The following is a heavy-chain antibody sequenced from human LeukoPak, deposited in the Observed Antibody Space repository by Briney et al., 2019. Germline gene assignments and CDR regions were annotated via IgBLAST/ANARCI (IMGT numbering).Heavy chain of an antibody. V-gene: IGHV3-53*01. D-gene: IGHD1-1*01. CDR3: ATGRYNWSGLGAFDV. CDR1: GFTVSSDY. Sequence: GGSLRLSCAVSGFTVSSDYMGWVRQAPGKGLEWVSFIYSGVSTYYADSVKGRFTNSRDSSKNTLYLQMNSLRDEDTAVYYCATGRYNWSGLGAFDVWGQGTMVTVSS. J-gene: IGHJ3*01. CDR2: IYSGVST.